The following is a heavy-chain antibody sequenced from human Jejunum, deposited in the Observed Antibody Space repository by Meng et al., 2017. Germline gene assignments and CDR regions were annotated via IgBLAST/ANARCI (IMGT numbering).Heavy chain of an antibody. CDR1: GDSIRSTNW. D-gene: IGHD5-12*01. V-gene: IGHV4-4*02. J-gene: IGHJ4*02. CDR2: LYHSGRT. Sequence: QGHLPEPGPGLVKPSRHLSVTCEVSGDSIRSTNWWDWLRQPPGKGLEWIGELYHSGRTHFNPSLESRVTISVDESKNQFSLPLNSVTAADTAVYYCARGVGDIRVGFDYWGQGILVTVSS. CDR3: ARGVGDIRVGFDY.